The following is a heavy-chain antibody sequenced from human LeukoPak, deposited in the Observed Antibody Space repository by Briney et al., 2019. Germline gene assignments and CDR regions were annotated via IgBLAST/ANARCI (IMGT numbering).Heavy chain of an antibody. CDR2: IYYGGST. CDR1: GGSISSDDYY. V-gene: IGHV4-30-4*01. Sequence: SETLSLTCTVSGGSISSDDYYWSWIRQPPGKGLEWVGYIYYGGSTYYKQFLRSRVTISVDTSKNQFFLKLSSVTAADTAVYYCARERSPNTAIDYWGRETLVPVSS. D-gene: IGHD5-18*01. CDR3: ARERSPNTAIDY. J-gene: IGHJ4*02.